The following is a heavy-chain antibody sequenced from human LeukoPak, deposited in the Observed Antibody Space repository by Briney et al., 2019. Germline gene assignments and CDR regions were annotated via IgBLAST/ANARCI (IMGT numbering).Heavy chain of an antibody. V-gene: IGHV1-8*03. D-gene: IGHD3-16*01. CDR1: GYTFTSYD. CDR2: MNPNSGNT. CDR3: ARGVWGVNYYYYYYMDV. Sequence: GESLKISCKASGYTFTSYDINWVRQATGQGLEWMGWMNPNSGNTGYAQKFQGRVTITRNTSISTAYMELSSLRSEDTAVYYCARGVWGVNYYYYYYMDVWGKGTTVTVSS. J-gene: IGHJ6*03.